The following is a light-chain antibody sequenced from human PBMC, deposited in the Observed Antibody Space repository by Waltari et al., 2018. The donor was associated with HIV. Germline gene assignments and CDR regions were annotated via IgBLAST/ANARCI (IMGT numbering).Light chain of an antibody. CDR1: VLTKKY. Sequence: SFELTQPSSVSVSPGQTARITCSGAVLTKKYARWFQQKPGQAPLLVIYKDTERPSGIPERFSGSSSGTTVTLTISGAQVDDEADYYCYSAADNIEVFGGGTKLTVL. J-gene: IGLJ3*02. CDR3: YSAADNIEV. V-gene: IGLV3-27*01. CDR2: KDT.